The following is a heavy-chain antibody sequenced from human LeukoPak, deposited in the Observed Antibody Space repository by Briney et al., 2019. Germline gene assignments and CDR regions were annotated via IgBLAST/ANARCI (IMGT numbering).Heavy chain of an antibody. CDR2: IDPSDSDT. V-gene: IGHV5-10-1*04. J-gene: IGHJ4*02. CDR3: ARLPCSGGSCYPYYFDY. CDR1: GYSFTTYW. D-gene: IGHD2-15*01. Sequence: GESLKISCKGSGYSFTTYWISWVRQMPGKGLEWMGTIDPSDSDTNYSPSFQGQVTISADKPISTAYLQWSSLKASDTAMYYCARLPCSGGSCYPYYFDYWGQGTLVTVSS.